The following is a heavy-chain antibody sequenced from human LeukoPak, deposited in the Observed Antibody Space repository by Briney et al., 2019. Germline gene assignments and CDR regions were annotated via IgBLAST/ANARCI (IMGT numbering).Heavy chain of an antibody. Sequence: GGSLRLSCAASGFTFSSYGMHWVRRAPGKGLEWVAVIWYDGSNKYYADSVKGRFTISRDNSKNTLYLQMNSLRAEDTAVYYCAKDIDGYYYYYYMDVWGKGTPVTVSS. J-gene: IGHJ6*03. CDR2: IWYDGSNK. D-gene: IGHD5-24*01. V-gene: IGHV3-33*06. CDR1: GFTFSSYG. CDR3: AKDIDGYYYYYYMDV.